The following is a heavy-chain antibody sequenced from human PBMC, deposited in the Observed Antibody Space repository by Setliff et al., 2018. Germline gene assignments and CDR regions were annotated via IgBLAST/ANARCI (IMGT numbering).Heavy chain of an antibody. J-gene: IGHJ1*01. CDR3: ARGKDYSDGSGYPIFQH. CDR2: IHASGSP. D-gene: IGHD3-22*01. V-gene: IGHV4-61*02. Sequence: SETLSLTCAVSGASINSGTYYWAWIRQPAGKKLEWIGRIHASGSPDYNPSFKSRVTISRDTSTNQFSLKLGSVTAADTAVYYCARGKDYSDGSGYPIFQHWGQGTPVTVSS. CDR1: GASINSGTYY.